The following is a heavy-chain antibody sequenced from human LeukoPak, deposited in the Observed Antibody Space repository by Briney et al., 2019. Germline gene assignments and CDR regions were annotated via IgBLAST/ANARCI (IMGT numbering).Heavy chain of an antibody. CDR1: GFTVSSNY. Sequence: GGSLRLSCAASGFTVSSNYMSWVRQAPGKGLEWVSVIYSGGSTYYADSVKGRFTISRDNSKNTLYLQMNSLRAEDTAVYYRARDAYYYDSSGYHLFDYWGQGTLVTVSS. J-gene: IGHJ4*02. CDR3: ARDAYYYDSSGYHLFDY. D-gene: IGHD3-22*01. V-gene: IGHV3-53*01. CDR2: IYSGGST.